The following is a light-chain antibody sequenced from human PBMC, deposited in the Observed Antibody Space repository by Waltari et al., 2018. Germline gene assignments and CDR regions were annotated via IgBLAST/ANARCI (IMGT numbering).Light chain of an antibody. J-gene: IGLJ3*02. V-gene: IGLV7-46*01. Sequence: QAVVTQESSLTVSPGGTVTLTCGSSTGAVTRGHYPYCFQQMPGQVPRTLIYDTSNKHSWTPARFSGSLLGGKAALTLSGAQPEDEAEYYCLLSYSGARVFGGGTKLTVL. CDR1: TGAVTRGHY. CDR2: DTS. CDR3: LLSYSGARV.